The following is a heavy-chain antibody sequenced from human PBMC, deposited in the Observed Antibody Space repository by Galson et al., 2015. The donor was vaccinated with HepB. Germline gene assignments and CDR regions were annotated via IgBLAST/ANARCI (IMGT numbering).Heavy chain of an antibody. CDR1: GFTFSNYA. V-gene: IGHV3-23*01. CDR3: AKNRPESITSRPYYFEY. J-gene: IGHJ4*02. D-gene: IGHD6-6*01. CDR2: ITGSGDKT. Sequence: SLRLSCAASGFTFSNYAMNWVRQAPGKGLEWVSAITGSGDKTYYADSVKGRFTISRDMNTLYLQMNSLRAEDTAVYYCAKNRPESITSRPYYFEYWGQGALVTVSS.